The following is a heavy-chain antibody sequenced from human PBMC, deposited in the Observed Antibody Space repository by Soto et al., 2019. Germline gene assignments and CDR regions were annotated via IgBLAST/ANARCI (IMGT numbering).Heavy chain of an antibody. CDR2: IYYSGST. J-gene: IGHJ5*02. D-gene: IGHD6-13*01. Sequence: PSETLSLTCTVSGGSISSYYWSWIRQPPGKGLEWIGYIYYSGSTNYNPSLKSRVTMSVDTSKNQFSLKLSSVTAADTAVYYCARARIAAAGTRFVWFDPWGQGTLVTVSS. CDR3: ARARIAAAGTRFVWFDP. V-gene: IGHV4-59*01. CDR1: GGSISSYY.